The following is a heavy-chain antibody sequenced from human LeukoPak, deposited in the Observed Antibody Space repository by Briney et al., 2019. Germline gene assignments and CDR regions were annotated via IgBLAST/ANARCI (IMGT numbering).Heavy chain of an antibody. J-gene: IGHJ4*02. D-gene: IGHD2-2*01. V-gene: IGHV1-2*06. CDR1: GYTFTDYW. CDR2: INPNSGGT. CDR3: VPDCSSTACLFDY. Sequence: ASVKVSCKASGYTFTDYWIHWVRQAPGQGLDWMGRINPNSGGTNYAQKFQGRVTMTRDTTISTAYMELSRLTSDDTAVFYCVPDCSSTACLFDYWGQGTLVTVSS.